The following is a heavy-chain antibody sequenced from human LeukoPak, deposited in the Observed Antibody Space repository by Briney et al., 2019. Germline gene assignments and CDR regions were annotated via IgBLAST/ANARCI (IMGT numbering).Heavy chain of an antibody. CDR1: GLTFRSCS. J-gene: IGHJ4*02. CDR3: AREVRGNLDY. V-gene: IGHV3-21*01. CDR2: ISSSSRYI. D-gene: IGHD2-15*01. Sequence: GGSLRLFCAASGLTFRSCSMNWVRRATGRALEWVSSISSSSRYIHYADSVTGRFTISRDNAKNSLYLQMNSLRAEDTAVYYCAREVRGNLDYWGQGTLVTVSS.